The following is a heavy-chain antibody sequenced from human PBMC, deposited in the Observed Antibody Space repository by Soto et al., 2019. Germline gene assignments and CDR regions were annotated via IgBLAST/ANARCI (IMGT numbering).Heavy chain of an antibody. D-gene: IGHD3-3*01. CDR3: ARGGTIRQTTFGLVIVGRFDP. CDR1: GYSLTGYY. J-gene: IGHJ5*02. V-gene: IGHV1-2*04. CDR2: INPKSGDT. Sequence: QVQLVRSGAEVKKPGASVRVSCTTSGYSLTGYYLHWVRQAPGQGLEWMGRINPKSGDTDYAQKFQGWVTMTTDTSINTAYMDLTRLTSNDTAIYYCARGGTIRQTTFGLVIVGRFDPWGQGTLVTVSS.